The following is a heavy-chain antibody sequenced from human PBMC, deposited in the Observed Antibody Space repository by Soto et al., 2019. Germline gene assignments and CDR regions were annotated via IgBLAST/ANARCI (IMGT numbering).Heavy chain of an antibody. J-gene: IGHJ4*02. D-gene: IGHD1-26*01. V-gene: IGHV4-4*02. CDR2: ISHRGST. CDR1: GGSISINNW. CDR3: ARGLITGSQYSGGWYYFDS. Sequence: SETLSLTCAVSGGSISINNWWSLRWVRQPPGKCLEWIGEISHRGSTYYNPSLKSRVTMSVDKSKNQFSLRLTSVTAADTAVYYCARGLITGSQYSGGWYYFDSWGQGTQVTVSS.